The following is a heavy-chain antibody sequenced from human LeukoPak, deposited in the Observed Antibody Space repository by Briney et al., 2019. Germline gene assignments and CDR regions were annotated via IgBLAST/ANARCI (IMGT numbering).Heavy chain of an antibody. CDR2: IVVGSGNT. J-gene: IGHJ6*02. CDR1: GFTFTSSA. V-gene: IGHV1-58*01. D-gene: IGHD3-3*01. CDR3: AAPDFWSGYYPQGYHYYGMDV. Sequence: SVKVSCKASGFTFTSSAVQWVRQARGQRLEWIGWIVVGSGNTNYAQKFQERVTITRDMSTSTAYMELSSLRSEDTAVYYCAAPDFWSGYYPQGYHYYGMDVWGQGTTVTVSS.